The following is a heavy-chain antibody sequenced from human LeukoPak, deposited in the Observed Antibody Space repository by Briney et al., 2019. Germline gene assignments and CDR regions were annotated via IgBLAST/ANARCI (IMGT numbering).Heavy chain of an antibody. CDR1: GFTFSSYW. CDR2: INTDGSST. J-gene: IGHJ4*02. D-gene: IGHD1-26*01. Sequence: PGGSLRLSCAASGFTFSSYWMHWVRQAPGKGLVWVSRINTDGSSTSYADSVEGRFTISRDNAKNTLYLQMDSLRAEDTAVYYCARDQWDTSQGFDYWGQGTLVTVSS. CDR3: ARDQWDTSQGFDY. V-gene: IGHV3-74*01.